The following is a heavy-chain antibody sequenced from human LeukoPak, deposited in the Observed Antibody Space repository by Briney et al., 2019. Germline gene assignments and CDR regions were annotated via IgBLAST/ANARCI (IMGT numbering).Heavy chain of an antibody. V-gene: IGHV4-59*01. D-gene: IGHD3-9*01. J-gene: IGHJ4*02. CDR1: GGSISDYY. CDR2: MYHSGSA. Sequence: PSETLSLTYTVSGGSISDYYSGWLRQPPGKELEWIGYMYHSGSADYNPSLKSRVTISIDASKKQFSLRLSSVSAADTAVYYCAGCNYNFLAGYGLWGQGTLVTVSS. CDR3: AGCNYNFLAGYGL.